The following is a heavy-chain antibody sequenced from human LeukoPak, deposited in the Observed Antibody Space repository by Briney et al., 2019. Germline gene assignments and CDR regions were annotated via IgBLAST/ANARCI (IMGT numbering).Heavy chain of an antibody. J-gene: IGHJ4*02. CDR1: GASISSSTYS. V-gene: IGHV4-30-2*06. D-gene: IGHD2-2*01. Sequence: SSETLSLTCAVSGASISSSTYSWSWIRQSPGKGMEWIGCLYHAGRTYYDPSLNSRVTISVDTSKNQFSLKMTSVTAADTAVYYCAISTGPVVPAAIDYWGQGTLVTVSS. CDR3: AISTGPVVPAAIDY. CDR2: LYHAGRT.